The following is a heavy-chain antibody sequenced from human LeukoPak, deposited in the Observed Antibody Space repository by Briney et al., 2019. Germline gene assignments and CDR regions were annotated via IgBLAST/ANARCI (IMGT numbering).Heavy chain of an antibody. Sequence: GGSLRLSCAASGFTFSSYSMNWVRQAPGKGLVWVSRINGDGRNINYADSVRGRFTISRDSAKNTLYLQMNTLRVEDTAVYYCTRDLMDYDVSTGLHHYYMDVWGQGTTVTVSS. J-gene: IGHJ6*02. CDR2: INGDGRNI. V-gene: IGHV3-74*01. CDR3: TRDLMDYDVSTGLHHYYMDV. D-gene: IGHD3-9*01. CDR1: GFTFSSYS.